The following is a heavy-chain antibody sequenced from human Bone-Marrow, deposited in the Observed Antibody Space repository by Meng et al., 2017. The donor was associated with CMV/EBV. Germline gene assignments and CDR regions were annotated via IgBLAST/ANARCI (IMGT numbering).Heavy chain of an antibody. CDR1: GFTVSRYW. CDR3: SRDRSPYYYDSSGYLDYYYYGMDV. D-gene: IGHD3-22*01. Sequence: GGSLRLSCAASGFTVSRYWMHWVRQAPGKGLVWVSSISSSSSYIYYADSVKGRFTISRDNAKNSLYLQMNILRAEDTAVYYCSRDRSPYYYDSSGYLDYYYYGMDVWGQGTTVTVSS. V-gene: IGHV3-21*01. CDR2: ISSSSSYI. J-gene: IGHJ6*02.